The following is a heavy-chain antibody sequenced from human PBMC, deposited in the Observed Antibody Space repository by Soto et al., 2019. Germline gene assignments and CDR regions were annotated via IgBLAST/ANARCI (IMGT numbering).Heavy chain of an antibody. V-gene: IGHV3-49*03. CDR3: SRSLV. Sequence: PGGSLRLSCTASGFTFSNYGINWSRQAPGKGLEWVAFIRSKAYGGTTEYAASVKGRFTISRDDFKSIAYLQMNSLKTEDTAVYYCSRSLVWGQGTTVTVSS. J-gene: IGHJ6*02. CDR2: IRSKAYGGTT. CDR1: GFTFSNYG.